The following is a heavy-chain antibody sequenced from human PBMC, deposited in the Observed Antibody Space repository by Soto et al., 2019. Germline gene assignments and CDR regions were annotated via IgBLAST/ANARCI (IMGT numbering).Heavy chain of an antibody. CDR2: ISWNSGSI. CDR3: AKERGFAPTGDWFDP. Sequence: EVQLVESGGGLVQPGGSLRLSCAASGFTFSSYEMNWVRQAPGKGLEWVSGISWNSGSIGYADSVKGRFTISRDNAKNSLYLQMNSLRAEDTALYYCAKERGFAPTGDWFDPWGQGTLVTVSS. CDR1: GFTFSSYE. D-gene: IGHD3-16*01. V-gene: IGHV3-9*01. J-gene: IGHJ5*02.